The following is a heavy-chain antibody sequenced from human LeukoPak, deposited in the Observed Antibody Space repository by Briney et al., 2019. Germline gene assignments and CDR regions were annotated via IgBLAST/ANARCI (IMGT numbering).Heavy chain of an antibody. CDR1: GYSFNSYD. CDR3: ARGLGCTSSSCPYYFDY. Sequence: ASVKVSCKAAGYSFNSYDINWVRQATGQGLEWMGWMNPNSGKTGYAQKFQGRVTSTSNTSITTAYMELSSLRSEDTAVYYCARGLGCTSSSCPYYFDYWGQGTVVTVSS. D-gene: IGHD2-2*01. V-gene: IGHV1-8*01. J-gene: IGHJ4*02. CDR2: MNPNSGKT.